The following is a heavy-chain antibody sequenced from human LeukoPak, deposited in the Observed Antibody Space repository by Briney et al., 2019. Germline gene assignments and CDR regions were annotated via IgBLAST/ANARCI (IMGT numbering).Heavy chain of an antibody. CDR3: ARARNYYDSSDYYYEGDAFDI. Sequence: PSETLSLTCTVSGGSISSYHWSWIRQPPGKGLECIGYIYYSGSTNYNPSLKSRVPISVNTSKNQFSLKLRSVTAADTAVYYCARARNYYDSSDYYYEGDAFDIWGQGTMVTVSS. CDR1: GGSISSYH. J-gene: IGHJ3*02. V-gene: IGHV4-59*01. CDR2: IYYSGST. D-gene: IGHD3-22*01.